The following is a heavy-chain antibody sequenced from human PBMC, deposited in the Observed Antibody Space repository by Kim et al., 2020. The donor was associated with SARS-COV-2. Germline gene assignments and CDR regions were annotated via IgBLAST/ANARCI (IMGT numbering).Heavy chain of an antibody. CDR2: IKSKTDGGTT. V-gene: IGHV3-15*01. CDR1: GFTFSNAW. J-gene: IGHJ4*02. D-gene: IGHD6-19*01. CDR3: TTGYRGYSSGWSEY. Sequence: GGSLRLSCAASGFTFSNAWMSWVRQAPGKGLEWVGRIKSKTDGGTTDYAAPVKGRFTISRDDSKNTLYLQMNSLKTEDTAVYYCTTGYRGYSSGWSEYWGQGTLVTVSS.